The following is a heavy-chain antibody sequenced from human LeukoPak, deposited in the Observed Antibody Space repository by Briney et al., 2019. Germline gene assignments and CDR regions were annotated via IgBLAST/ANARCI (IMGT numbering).Heavy chain of an antibody. D-gene: IGHD3-10*01. V-gene: IGHV3-23*01. CDR2: ISGNDGRT. J-gene: IGHJ4*02. CDR1: GLTFSSYA. CDR3: ARDPRGPRGFYGSGIDY. Sequence: GGSLRLSCAASGLTFSSYAMSWVRQAPGKGLEWVSGISGNDGRTYYADSVKGRFTISRDNSKNTLYLQMISLRAEDTAVYYCARDPRGPRGFYGSGIDYWGQGTLVTVSS.